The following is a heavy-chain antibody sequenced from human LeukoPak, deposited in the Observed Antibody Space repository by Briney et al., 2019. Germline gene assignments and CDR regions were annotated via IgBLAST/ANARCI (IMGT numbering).Heavy chain of an antibody. D-gene: IGHD3-22*01. CDR3: ARGPYYDSSGYYSGY. V-gene: IGHV3-21*01. CDR2: ISSSSSYI. J-gene: IGHJ4*02. Sequence: PGGSLRLPCAASGFTFSSYSMNWVRQAPGKGLEWVSSISSSSSYIYYADSVKGRFTISRDNAKNSLYLQMNSLRAEDTAVYYCARGPYYDSSGYYSGYWGQGTLVTVSS. CDR1: GFTFSSYS.